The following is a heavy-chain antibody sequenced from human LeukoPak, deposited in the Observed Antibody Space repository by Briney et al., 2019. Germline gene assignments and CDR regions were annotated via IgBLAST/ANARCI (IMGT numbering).Heavy chain of an antibody. J-gene: IGHJ4*02. CDR1: GYTFTSYV. Sequence: ASVKVSCKASGYTFTSYVISWVRQAPGQGLEGMGWISAYNGNTNYAQKLQGRVTMTPDTSTSTAYMELRSLRSDDTAVYYCARVDSGYEIDYWGQAALVTVSS. CDR2: ISAYNGNT. D-gene: IGHD5-12*01. V-gene: IGHV1-18*04. CDR3: ARVDSGYEIDY.